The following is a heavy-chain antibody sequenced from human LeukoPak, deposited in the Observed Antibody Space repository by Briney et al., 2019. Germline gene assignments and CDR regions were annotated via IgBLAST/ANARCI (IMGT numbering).Heavy chain of an antibody. CDR3: ARDPGSDNWFAP. D-gene: IGHD3-10*01. CDR1: GYTFTGYY. CDR2: INPNSGGT. Sequence: ASVKVSCKASGYTFTGYYMHWVRQAPGQGREWMGWINPNSGGTNYAQKFQGRVTMTRDTSISTAYMELSRLRSDDTAVYYCARDPGSDNWFAPWGQGTLVTVSS. J-gene: IGHJ5*02. V-gene: IGHV1-2*02.